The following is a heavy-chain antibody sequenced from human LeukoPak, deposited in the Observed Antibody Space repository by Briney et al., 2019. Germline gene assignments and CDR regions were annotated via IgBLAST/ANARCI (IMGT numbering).Heavy chain of an antibody. V-gene: IGHV4-59*12. CDR1: GGAISSYY. J-gene: IGHJ5*02. Sequence: TSETLSLTCTVSGGAISSYYWSWIRQPPGKGLEWIGYIYYSGSTNYNPSLKSRVTISVDTSKNQFSLKLSSVTAADTAVYYCARGMLFDPWGQGTLVTVSS. CDR2: IYYSGST. D-gene: IGHD2-8*01. CDR3: ARGMLFDP.